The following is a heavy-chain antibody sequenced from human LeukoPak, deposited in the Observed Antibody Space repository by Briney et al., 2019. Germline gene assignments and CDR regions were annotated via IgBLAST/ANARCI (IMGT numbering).Heavy chain of an antibody. V-gene: IGHV4-31*03. D-gene: IGHD5-24*01. Sequence: SQTLSLTCTVSGGSISSGGYYWSWIRQHPGKGLEWIGYIYCSGSTYYNPSLKSRVTISVDTSKNQFSLKLSSVTAADTAVYYCAREGEVREMTTWGQGTLVTVSS. CDR2: IYCSGST. CDR3: AREGEVREMTT. J-gene: IGHJ4*02. CDR1: GGSISSGGYY.